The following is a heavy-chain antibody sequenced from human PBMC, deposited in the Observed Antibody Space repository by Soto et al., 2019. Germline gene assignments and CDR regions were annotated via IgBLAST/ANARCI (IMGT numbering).Heavy chain of an antibody. V-gene: IGHV4-4*07. Sequence: SETLSLTCSVSGGSISSYYWSWIRQSAGKGLEWIGRIYSHGTTNYNPSLKSRVTVSVDTSKNQVSLMLTSVTAADTAVDYCAREEDYYGSGSYYNKYNGFDPGGQGTLVTVSS. J-gene: IGHJ5*02. CDR1: GGSISSYY. D-gene: IGHD3-10*01. CDR2: IYSHGTT. CDR3: AREEDYYGSGSYYNKYNGFDP.